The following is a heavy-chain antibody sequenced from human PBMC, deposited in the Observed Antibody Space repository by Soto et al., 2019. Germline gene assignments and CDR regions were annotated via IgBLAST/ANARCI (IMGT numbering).Heavy chain of an antibody. Sequence: ASVKVSCKASGGTFGSDAITWVRQAPGQGLEWVGRIIPIFGTTNYAQNLQGRVTISADKSTLTSHMELHSLTSDETALYYCERDRTDSGYYTNWIDTWGQGTQVTVSS. V-gene: IGHV1-69*06. J-gene: IGHJ5*02. CDR2: IIPIFGTT. CDR3: ERDRTDSGYYTNWIDT. CDR1: GGTFGSDA. D-gene: IGHD3-22*01.